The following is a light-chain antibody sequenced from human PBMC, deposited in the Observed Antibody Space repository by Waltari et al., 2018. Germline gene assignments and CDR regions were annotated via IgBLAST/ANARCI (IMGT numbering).Light chain of an antibody. J-gene: IGKJ2*01. CDR2: KVS. Sequence: DVVVTQSPLSLSVTLGQPASISCRSSQSLAYRDGNNYLSWFQQRPGQSPRRLIYKVSNRDSGVPDRFSGSGSGTDFTLKISRVEAEDVGVYYCMQHTHWLLMFTFGQGTKLEIK. CDR3: MQHTHWLLMFT. CDR1: QSLAYRDGNNY. V-gene: IGKV2-30*01.